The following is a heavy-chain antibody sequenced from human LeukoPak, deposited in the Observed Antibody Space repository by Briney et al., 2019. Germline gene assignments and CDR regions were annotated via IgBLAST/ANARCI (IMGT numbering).Heavy chain of an antibody. V-gene: IGHV5-51*01. CDR2: IYPGDSDT. CDR3: ARRYSGYDYFFDY. J-gene: IGHJ4*02. Sequence: GESLKISCKGSGYSFTSYWVGWVRQMPGKSLEWMGIIYPGDSDTRYSPSFQGQVTISADKSISTAYLQWSSLKASDTAMYYCARRYSGYDYFFDYWGQGTLVTVSS. CDR1: GYSFTSYW. D-gene: IGHD5-12*01.